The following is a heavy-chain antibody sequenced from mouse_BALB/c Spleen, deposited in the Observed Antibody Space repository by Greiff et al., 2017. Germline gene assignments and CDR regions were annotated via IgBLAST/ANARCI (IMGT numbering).Heavy chain of an antibody. CDR1: GYAFSSYW. J-gene: IGHJ1*01. CDR2: IYPGDGDT. CDR3: AITTATRSYWYFDV. V-gene: IGHV1-80*01. Sequence: QVQLQQSGAELVRPGSSVKISCKASGYAFSSYWMNWVKQRPGQGLEWIGQIYPGDGDTNYNGKFKGKATLTADKSSSTAYMQLSSLTSEDSAVYFCAITTATRSYWYFDVWGAGTTVTVSS. D-gene: IGHD1-2*01.